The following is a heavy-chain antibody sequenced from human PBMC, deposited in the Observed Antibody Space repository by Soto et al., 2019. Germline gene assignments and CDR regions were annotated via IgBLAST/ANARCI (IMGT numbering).Heavy chain of an antibody. V-gene: IGHV3-64*01. J-gene: IGHJ6*03. D-gene: IGHD6-6*01. CDR1: GFTLSGYA. Sequence: EVQLAESGGGLAQPGGSLRLSCAASGFTLSGYAMDWVRQAPGKGLEYVSGISSNGFGTYYANSLQRRFTISRDNYKNTVYLQMGSLRPEDMAVYYCARRARPDFYYMDVWGKGTTVTVSS. CDR2: ISSNGFGT. CDR3: ARRARPDFYYMDV.